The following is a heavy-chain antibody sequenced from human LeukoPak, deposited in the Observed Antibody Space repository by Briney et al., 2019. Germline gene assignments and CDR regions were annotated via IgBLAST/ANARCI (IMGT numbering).Heavy chain of an antibody. D-gene: IGHD5-12*01. CDR3: ARGPSGYHNT. CDR2: MLYDGSNK. Sequence: GGSLRLSCAASRFTFSNYGMHWVRQAPGKGLEWVAFMLYDGSNKYYADSVKGRFTISRDNSKNTLYLQMNTLRAEDTAVYYCARGPSGYHNTGGQGTLVTVSS. J-gene: IGHJ4*02. CDR1: RFTFSNYG. V-gene: IGHV3-30*19.